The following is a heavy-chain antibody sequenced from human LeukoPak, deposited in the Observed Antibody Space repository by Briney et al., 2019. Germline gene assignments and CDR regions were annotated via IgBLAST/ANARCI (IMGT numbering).Heavy chain of an antibody. D-gene: IGHD6-6*01. CDR2: ISGSGGST. V-gene: IGHV3-23*01. CDR3: TSSSSGGDY. J-gene: IGHJ4*02. Sequence: GGSLRLSCAASGFTFSTYWLTWVRQAPGKGLEWVSAISGSGGSTYYADSVKGRFTISRDNSKNTLYLQVNSLKTEDTALYYCTSSSSGGDYWGQGTLVTVSS. CDR1: GFTFSTYW.